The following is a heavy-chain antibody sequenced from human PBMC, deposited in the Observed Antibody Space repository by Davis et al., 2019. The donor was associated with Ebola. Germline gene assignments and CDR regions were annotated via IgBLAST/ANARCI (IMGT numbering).Heavy chain of an antibody. J-gene: IGHJ4*02. V-gene: IGHV3-30*18. CDR3: AKKRDWYYYDSSGYSLEY. CDR1: GFTFSSYG. D-gene: IGHD3-22*01. Sequence: GESLKISCAATGFTFSSYGMHWVRQTPGKGLEWVAVISHDGRKTYYADSVKGRFIISRDNSKNTLYLQMNSPRAEDTAVYYCAKKRDWYYYDSSGYSLEYWGQGALVTVSS. CDR2: ISHDGRKT.